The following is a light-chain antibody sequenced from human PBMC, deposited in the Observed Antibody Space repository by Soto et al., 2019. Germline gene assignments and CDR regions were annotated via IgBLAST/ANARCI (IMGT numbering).Light chain of an antibody. J-gene: IGKJ4*01. CDR2: AAS. V-gene: IGKV1-27*01. CDR1: QVISNY. CDR3: QQYDSAPLT. Sequence: DIPMTQSPSSLSASVGDRVTITFRASQVISNYLAWSQQKPGKVPKFLIYAASTLQSGVPSRFSGSGSGTDFTITISSLKHADVATYYCQQYDSAPLTLGGGTKVEIK.